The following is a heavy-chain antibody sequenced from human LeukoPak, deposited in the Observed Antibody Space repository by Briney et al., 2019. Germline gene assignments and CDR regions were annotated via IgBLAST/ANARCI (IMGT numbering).Heavy chain of an antibody. J-gene: IGHJ4*02. CDR2: ISGSGGST. V-gene: IGHV3-23*01. CDR1: GFTFSSYA. Sequence: GGSLRLSCAASGFTFSSYAMSWVRQAPGKGLEWVSAISGSGGSTYYADSVKGRFTISRDNSKNTLHLQMNSLRAEDTAVYYCAKASGWDYYYFDYWGQGTLVTVSS. D-gene: IGHD6-19*01. CDR3: AKASGWDYYYFDY.